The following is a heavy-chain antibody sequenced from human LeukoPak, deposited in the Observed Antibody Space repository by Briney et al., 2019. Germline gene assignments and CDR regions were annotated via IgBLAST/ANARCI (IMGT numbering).Heavy chain of an antibody. CDR1: GFTVSSNY. CDR2: IYSGGTT. D-gene: IGHD6-13*01. J-gene: IGHJ3*02. Sequence: GGSLRLSCAASGFTVSSNYMSWVRQAPGKGLEWVSVIYSGGTTYYADSVKGRFTISRDNSKNTLYLQMNSLRAEDTAVYYCARDSLRYSSSHDAFDIWGQGTMVTVSS. V-gene: IGHV3-53*05. CDR3: ARDSLRYSSSHDAFDI.